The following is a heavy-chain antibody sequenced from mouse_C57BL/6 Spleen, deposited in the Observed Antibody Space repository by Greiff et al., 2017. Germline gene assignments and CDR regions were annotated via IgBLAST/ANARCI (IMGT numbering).Heavy chain of an antibody. Sequence: QVQLQQSGAELVRPGASVTLSCKASGYTFTDYEMPWVKQTPVHGLEWIGAIDPETGGTAYNQKFKGKAILTADKSSSTAYMELRSLTSEDSAVYYCTRKEALRSLAYWGQGTLVTVSA. D-gene: IGHD1-1*01. J-gene: IGHJ3*01. CDR2: IDPETGGT. V-gene: IGHV1-15*01. CDR3: TRKEALRSLAY. CDR1: GYTFTDYE.